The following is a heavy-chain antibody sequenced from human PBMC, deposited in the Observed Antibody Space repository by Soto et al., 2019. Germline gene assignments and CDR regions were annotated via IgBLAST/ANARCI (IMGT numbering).Heavy chain of an antibody. Sequence: VQLVESGGGLIQHGEPLRLSCSASGLTFSISWMTWVRHAPGEGLERVSNINPAGNVQQYADSVKERFTISRDNAKNSLFLQMSGLRVEDTAVHYCATANTPYAFDMWGQGTMVTVSS. CDR3: ATANTPYAFDM. V-gene: IGHV3-7*01. CDR1: GLTFSISW. J-gene: IGHJ3*02. CDR2: INPAGNVQ.